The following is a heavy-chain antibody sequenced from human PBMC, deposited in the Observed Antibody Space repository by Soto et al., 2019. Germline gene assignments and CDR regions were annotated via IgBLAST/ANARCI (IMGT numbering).Heavy chain of an antibody. V-gene: IGHV4-59*01. Sequence: SETLSLTCTVSGGSISSYYWSWIRQPPGKGLEWIGYIYYSGSTNYNPSLKSRFTISVDTSKNQFSLKLSSVTAADTAVYYCARSPYCTNGVCYPNWFDPWGQGTLVTVSS. J-gene: IGHJ5*02. CDR3: ARSPYCTNGVCYPNWFDP. CDR1: GGSISSYY. CDR2: IYYSGST. D-gene: IGHD2-8*01.